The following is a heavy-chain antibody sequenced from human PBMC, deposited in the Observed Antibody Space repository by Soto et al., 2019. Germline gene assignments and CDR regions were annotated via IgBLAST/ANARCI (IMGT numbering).Heavy chain of an antibody. CDR3: AKDLGHMVPTSAFDS. D-gene: IGHD3-10*01. V-gene: IGHV3-9*01. CDR2: ISWNSDRI. Sequence: EVQLVESGGGLVQPGRSLRLSCVASGFTFDDYAMHWVRQAPGKGLEWVSGISWNSDRIFYADSVKGRFTISRDNAKNSLYLQMNSLRTEDTALYYCAKDLGHMVPTSAFDSWGQGTLVTVSS. CDR1: GFTFDDYA. J-gene: IGHJ4*02.